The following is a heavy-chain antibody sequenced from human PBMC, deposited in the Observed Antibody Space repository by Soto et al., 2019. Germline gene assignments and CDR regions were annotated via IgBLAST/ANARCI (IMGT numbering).Heavy chain of an antibody. CDR1: GYTFNSYG. J-gene: IGHJ4*02. Sequence: QVQLVQYGAEVKKPGASVRVSCKASGYTFNSYGISWVRQAPGQGLEWMGWISVYNGNTNYAQKVQGRVTMTTDTSTSTAYMELRSLRSDDTAVYYCARDGRNGGYFDYWGQGTVVTVSS. CDR3: ARDGRNGGYFDY. CDR2: ISVYNGNT. V-gene: IGHV1-18*01. D-gene: IGHD2-8*01.